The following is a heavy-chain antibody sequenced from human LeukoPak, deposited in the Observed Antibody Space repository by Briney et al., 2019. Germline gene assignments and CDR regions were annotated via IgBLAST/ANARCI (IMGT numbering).Heavy chain of an antibody. D-gene: IGHD3-10*01. Sequence: GESLKISCKGSGYSFTNYWIGWVRQMPGKGLEWMGLIYPGDSDTRYSPSFQGQVTISTDKSISTAYLQWSSLKASDTAMYYCAKSAGGSGRVDDAFDIWGQGTAVTVSS. CDR1: GYSFTNYW. V-gene: IGHV5-51*01. J-gene: IGHJ3*02. CDR2: IYPGDSDT. CDR3: AKSAGGSGRVDDAFDI.